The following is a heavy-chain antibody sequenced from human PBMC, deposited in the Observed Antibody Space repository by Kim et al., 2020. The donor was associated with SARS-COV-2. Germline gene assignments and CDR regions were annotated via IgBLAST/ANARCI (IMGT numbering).Heavy chain of an antibody. J-gene: IGHJ6*02. CDR1: GFTFSSYS. Sequence: GGSLRLSCAASGFTFSSYSMNWVRQAPGKGLEWVSSISSSSSYIYYADSVKGRFTISRDNAKNSLYLQMNSLRAEDTAVYYCARDRALGYCTNGVCSPYYYYYYGMDVWGQGTTVTVSS. CDR2: ISSSSSYI. V-gene: IGHV3-21*01. D-gene: IGHD2-8*01. CDR3: ARDRALGYCTNGVCSPYYYYYYGMDV.